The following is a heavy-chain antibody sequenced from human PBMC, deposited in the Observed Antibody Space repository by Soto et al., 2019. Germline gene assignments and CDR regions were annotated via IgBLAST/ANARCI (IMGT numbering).Heavy chain of an antibody. J-gene: IGHJ3*02. Sequence: GGSLRLSCAASGFTFSSYSMNWVRQAPGKGLEWVSSISSSSSYIYYADSVKGRFTISRDNAKNSLYLQMNSLRAEDTAVYYWERDQRIVGAEDGDAFDIWGQGTMVTVSS. CDR2: ISSSSSYI. V-gene: IGHV3-21*01. D-gene: IGHD1-26*01. CDR1: GFTFSSYS. CDR3: ERDQRIVGAEDGDAFDI.